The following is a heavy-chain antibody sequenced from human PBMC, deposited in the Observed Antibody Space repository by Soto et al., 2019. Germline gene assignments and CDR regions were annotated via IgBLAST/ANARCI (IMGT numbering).Heavy chain of an antibody. CDR1: GFTFSSYA. D-gene: IGHD1-26*01. CDR2: ISGSGGST. CDR3: ARRGSGSYYDY. Sequence: EVQLLESGGGLVQPGGSLRLSCAASGFTFSSYAMRWVRQAPGKGLEWVSAISGSGGSTYYADSVKGRFTISRDNSKNTLYLQMNSLRAEYKAVYYCARRGSGSYYDYWGQGTLVTVSS. V-gene: IGHV3-23*01. J-gene: IGHJ4*02.